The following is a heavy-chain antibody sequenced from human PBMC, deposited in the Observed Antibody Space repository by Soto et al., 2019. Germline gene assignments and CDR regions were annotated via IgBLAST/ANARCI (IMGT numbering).Heavy chain of an antibody. CDR2: ISWNSGSI. CDR3: AKVISPYDFWSGLHH. V-gene: IGHV3-9*01. D-gene: IGHD3-3*01. CDR1: GFTFDDYA. J-gene: IGHJ1*01. Sequence: GGSLRLSCAASGFTFDDYAMHWVRQAPGKGLEWVSGISWNSGSIGYADSVKGRFTISRDNAKNSLYLQMNSLRAEDTALYYCAKVISPYDFWSGLHHWGQGTLVTVSS.